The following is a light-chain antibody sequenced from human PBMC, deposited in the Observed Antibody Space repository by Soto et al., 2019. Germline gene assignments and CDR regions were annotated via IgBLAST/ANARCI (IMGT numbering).Light chain of an antibody. Sequence: EIVLTQSPGTLSVSPGERATLSCRASQSLNSNSLAWYQQKPGQAPRLLIYNAYNRASGIPDRFSGSGSGTDFTLTISRLEPEDFVVYHCQQYDGSPRTFGQGT. CDR3: QQYDGSPRT. CDR1: QSLNSNS. CDR2: NAY. V-gene: IGKV3-20*01. J-gene: IGKJ1*01.